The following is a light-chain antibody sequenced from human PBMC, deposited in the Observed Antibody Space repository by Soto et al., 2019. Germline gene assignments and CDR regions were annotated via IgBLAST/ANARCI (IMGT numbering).Light chain of an antibody. Sequence: QSALPQPASVSGSPGQSITISCTGTSSDVGGYNYVSWYQQHPGKAPKLMIYEVSSRPSGVSNRFSGSKSGNTASLTISGLQAEDEADYYCSSYTSSNTLNYVFGTGTKVTVL. V-gene: IGLV2-14*01. J-gene: IGLJ1*01. CDR3: SSYTSSNTLNYV. CDR2: EVS. CDR1: SSDVGGYNY.